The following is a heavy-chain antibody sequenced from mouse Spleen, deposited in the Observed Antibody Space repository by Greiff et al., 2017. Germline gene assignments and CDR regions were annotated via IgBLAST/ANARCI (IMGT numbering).Heavy chain of an antibody. CDR1: GFTFSDYY. Sequence: EVKLVESGGGLVQPGGSLKLSCATSGFTFSDYYMYWVRQTPEKRLEWVAYISNGGGSTYYPDTVKGRFTISRDNAKNTLYLQMSRLKSEDTAMYYCARLDGNYERGAMDYWGQGTSVTVSS. CDR3: ARLDGNYERGAMDY. J-gene: IGHJ4*01. CDR2: ISNGGGST. D-gene: IGHD2-1*01. V-gene: IGHV5-12*02.